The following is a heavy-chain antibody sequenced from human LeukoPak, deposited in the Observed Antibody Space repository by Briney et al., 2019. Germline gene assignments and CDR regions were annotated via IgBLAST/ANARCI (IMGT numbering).Heavy chain of an antibody. CDR2: SSGGGGIT. CDR1: GFTFSRYA. D-gene: IGHD1-26*01. J-gene: IGHJ6*02. V-gene: IGHV3-23*01. CDR3: AKGGTESYHYYGMDV. Sequence: GALRLSCEASGFTFSRYAMIWVRQAPGKGLEWVSGSSGGGGITSYADSVKGRFTISRDNSKNTLYLQMKSLRAEDTASYYCAKGGTESYHYYGMDVWGQGTTVTVSS.